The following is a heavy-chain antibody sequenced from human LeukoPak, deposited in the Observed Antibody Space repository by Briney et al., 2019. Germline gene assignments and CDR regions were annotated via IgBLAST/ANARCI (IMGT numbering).Heavy chain of an antibody. J-gene: IGHJ4*02. D-gene: IGHD2-15*01. CDR1: GGSISSGSYY. CDR2: IYTSGST. CDR3: ARQSKGGGSNYFDY. V-gene: IGHV4-61*02. Sequence: PSETLSLTCTVSGGSISSGSYYWSWIRQPAGKGLEWIGRIYTSGSTNYNPSLKSRVTISVDTSKNQFSLKLSSVTAADTAVYYCARQSKGGGSNYFDYWGQGTLVTVSS.